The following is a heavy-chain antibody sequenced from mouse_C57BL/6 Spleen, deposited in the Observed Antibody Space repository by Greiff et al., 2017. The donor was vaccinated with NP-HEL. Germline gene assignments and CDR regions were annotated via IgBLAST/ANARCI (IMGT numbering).Heavy chain of an antibody. Sequence: EAGGGLVQPTGSLKLSCAASGFTFNTYAMHWVRQAPGKGLEWVARISSKSSNYATFYADSVKDRFTISRDDSQSMLYLQMNNLKTEDTAMYYGVRAHYGSSAWFAYWGQGTLVTVSA. CDR2: ISSKSSNYAT. CDR3: VRAHYGSSAWFAY. V-gene: IGHV10-3*01. D-gene: IGHD1-1*01. J-gene: IGHJ3*01. CDR1: GFTFNTYA.